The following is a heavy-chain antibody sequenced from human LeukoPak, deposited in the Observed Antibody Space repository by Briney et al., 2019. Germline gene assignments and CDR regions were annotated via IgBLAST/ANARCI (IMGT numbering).Heavy chain of an antibody. J-gene: IGHJ5*02. D-gene: IGHD2-8*01. CDR3: AGAYCTNGVCYGNWFDP. CDR1: GGSISSYY. V-gene: IGHV4-59*01. Sequence: SSETLSLTCIVSGGSISSYYWSWIRQPPGKGLEWIGYIYYSGSTNYNPSLKSRVTISVDTSKNQFSLKLSSVTAADTAVYYCAGAYCTNGVCYGNWFDPWGQGTLVTVSS. CDR2: IYYSGST.